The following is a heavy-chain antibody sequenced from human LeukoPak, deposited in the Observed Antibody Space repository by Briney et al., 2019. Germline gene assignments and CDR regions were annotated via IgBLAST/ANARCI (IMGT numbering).Heavy chain of an antibody. CDR2: ISYDGSNK. CDR1: GFTFSSYA. J-gene: IGHJ4*02. V-gene: IGHV3-30-3*01. D-gene: IGHD1-1*01. CDR3: AREIFLGNGNFDY. Sequence: PGGSLRLSCAASGFTFSSYAMHWVRQAPGKGLEWVAVISYDGSNKYYADSVKGRFTIARDNSKNTLYLQMNSLRAEDTAVYYCAREIFLGNGNFDYWGQGTLVTVSS.